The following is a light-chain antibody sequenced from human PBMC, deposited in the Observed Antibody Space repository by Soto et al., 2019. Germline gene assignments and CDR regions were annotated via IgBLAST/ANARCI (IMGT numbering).Light chain of an antibody. J-gene: IGKJ2*03. V-gene: IGKV1-5*03. CDR2: KAS. CDR1: QSVNTW. Sequence: DIQLTQSPSTLSASFGDTVTITCRASQSVNTWLAWYQQKPGQAPKLLIYKASTLQSGVPSRFSGRGSGTDCTLTIDSLQPDDFATYYCQQYNHWYSFGQGTKLEIK. CDR3: QQYNHWYS.